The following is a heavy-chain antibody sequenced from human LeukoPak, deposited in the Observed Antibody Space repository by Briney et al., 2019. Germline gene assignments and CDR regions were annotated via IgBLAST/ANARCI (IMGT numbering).Heavy chain of an antibody. J-gene: IGHJ3*01. V-gene: IGHV4-34*01. CDR1: GGSFSGYY. CDR3: VSPPYCSETSCFRAFHV. CDR2: INNTRST. D-gene: IGHD2-2*01. Sequence: PSETLSLTCAVYGGSFSGYYWTWVRQSPGKGLEWIGEINNTRSTKYNPYLKSRVIMAVDTSKNQFSLKLTSVTAADTAIYYCVSPPYCSETSCFRAFHVWRQGTMVTVCS.